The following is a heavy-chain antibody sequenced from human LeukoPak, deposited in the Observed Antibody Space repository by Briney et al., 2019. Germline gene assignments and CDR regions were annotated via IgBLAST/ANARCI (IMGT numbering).Heavy chain of an antibody. V-gene: IGHV4-39*01. D-gene: IGHD2-15*01. CDR2: INYSGST. Sequence: SETLSLTCTVSGFSISSSSYYWGWIRQPPGKGLEWTVSINYSGSTYYNPFLKSPVTLSVNTSKNQFFLKLSSVTAANTALYYCARNSKDIVVVVAALNWFDTWGEGNLVTVSS. CDR3: ARNSKDIVVVVAALNWFDT. CDR1: GFSISSSSYY. J-gene: IGHJ5*02.